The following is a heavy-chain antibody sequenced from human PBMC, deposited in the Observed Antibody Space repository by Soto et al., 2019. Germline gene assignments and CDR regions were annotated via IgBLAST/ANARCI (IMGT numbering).Heavy chain of an antibody. Sequence: PSVKVSCKASGYTFTSYGISWVRQAPGQGLEWMGWISPYNGNTNYAQKLQGRVTMTTDTSTSTAYMELRSLRSDDTAVYYCATFYVKSYYYGMDVWGQGTTVTVSS. J-gene: IGHJ6*02. CDR1: GYTFTSYG. CDR3: ATFYVKSYYYGMDV. V-gene: IGHV1-18*01. CDR2: ISPYNGNT. D-gene: IGHD3-16*01.